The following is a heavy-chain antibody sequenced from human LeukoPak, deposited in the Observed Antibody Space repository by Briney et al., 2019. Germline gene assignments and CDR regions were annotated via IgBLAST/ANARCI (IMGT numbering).Heavy chain of an antibody. CDR3: AYPVAGTYGAFDI. J-gene: IGHJ3*02. D-gene: IGHD6-19*01. CDR1: GYTFTGYY. V-gene: IGHV1-2*02. Sequence: GASVKVSCKASGYTFTGYYMHWVRQAPGQGLEWMGWINPNSGGTNYAQKFQGRVTMTRDTSISTAYMELSRLRSDDTAVYYCAYPVAGTYGAFDIWGQGTMVTVSS. CDR2: INPNSGGT.